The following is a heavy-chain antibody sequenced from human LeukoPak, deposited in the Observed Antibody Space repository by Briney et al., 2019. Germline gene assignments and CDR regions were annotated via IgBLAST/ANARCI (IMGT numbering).Heavy chain of an antibody. D-gene: IGHD2-15*01. CDR2: ISSSSSYI. Sequence: GGSLRLSCAAPGFTFSSYRMTWVRQAPGKGLEWVSSISSSSSYIYYAHSVKGRFTISRDNAKNSLYLQMNSLRAEDTAVYYCARDLEAGYCSGGSCSDDYWGQGPLVTVS. V-gene: IGHV3-21*01. J-gene: IGHJ4*02. CDR1: GFTFSSYR. CDR3: ARDLEAGYCSGGSCSDDY.